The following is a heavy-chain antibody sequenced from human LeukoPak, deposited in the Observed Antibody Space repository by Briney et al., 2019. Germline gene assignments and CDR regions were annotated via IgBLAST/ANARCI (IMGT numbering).Heavy chain of an antibody. V-gene: IGHV7-4-1*02. J-gene: IGHJ4*02. Sequence: GASVKASCKASGYTFTSYTLNWVRQAPGQGLESLGWINTNTGNPTYAQDFAGRFVFSLDTSVSTAYLQTSGLKAEDTAVYYCARASTPKVGATIYYFDHWGQGTLVTVSS. D-gene: IGHD1-26*01. CDR2: INTNTGNP. CDR1: GYTFTSYT. CDR3: ARASTPKVGATIYYFDH.